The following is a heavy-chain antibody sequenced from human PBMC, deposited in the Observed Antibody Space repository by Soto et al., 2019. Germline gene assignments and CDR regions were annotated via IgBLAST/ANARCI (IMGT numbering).Heavy chain of an antibody. J-gene: IGHJ4*02. CDR2: IYHSGST. V-gene: IGHV4-4*02. Sequence: QVQLQESGQGLVKPSGTLSLTCSVSGDSISSGNWWTWVRQPPGKGLEWIGEIYHSGSTNYSPSLKSRVTISVDKSKNQFSLKLTSVTAADTAVYYCAREPNYGGNAGYFDYWGQGTLVTVSP. CDR3: AREPNYGGNAGYFDY. D-gene: IGHD4-17*01. CDR1: GDSISSGNW.